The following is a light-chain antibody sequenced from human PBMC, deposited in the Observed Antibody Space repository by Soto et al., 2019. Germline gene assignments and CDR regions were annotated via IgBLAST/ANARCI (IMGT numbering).Light chain of an antibody. CDR1: QSVSSY. CDR3: QQRSNWLALT. V-gene: IGKV3-11*01. Sequence: EIVLTQSPATLSLSPGERATISCRASQSVSSYLAWYQHKPGKAPRLLIYDASNRATGIPARFSGSGSGTDFTLTISCLEPEDFAVYYCQQRSNWLALTFGGGTKVDIK. J-gene: IGKJ4*01. CDR2: DAS.